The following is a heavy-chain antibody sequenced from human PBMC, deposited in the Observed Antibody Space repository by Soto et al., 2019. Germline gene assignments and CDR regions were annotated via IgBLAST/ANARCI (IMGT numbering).Heavy chain of an antibody. CDR3: ARSLYGRRGFKY. J-gene: IGHJ4*02. D-gene: IGHD3-16*02. CDR1: GGSFSGYY. CDR2: INHSGST. V-gene: IGHV4-34*01. Sequence: PSETLSLTCGGYGGSFSGYYWSWIRQPPGKRLEWIGEINHSGSTNYNPSLKSRVTISVDTSKNQFSLKLSSVTAADTAVYYCARSLYGRRGFKYWGQGTLVTVSS.